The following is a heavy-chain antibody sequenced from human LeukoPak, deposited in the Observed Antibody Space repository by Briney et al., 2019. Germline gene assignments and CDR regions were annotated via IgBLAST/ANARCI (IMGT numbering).Heavy chain of an antibody. J-gene: IGHJ4*02. D-gene: IGHD5-18*01. CDR1: GGTFSSYA. CDR2: IIPIFGTA. V-gene: IGHV1-69*05. Sequence: SVKVSCKASGGTFSSYAISWVRQAPGQGLEWMGRIIPIFGTANYPQKFQGRVTITTDESTSTAYMELSSLRSEDTAVYYCARDGAQLSPFDYWGQGTLVTVSS. CDR3: ARDGAQLSPFDY.